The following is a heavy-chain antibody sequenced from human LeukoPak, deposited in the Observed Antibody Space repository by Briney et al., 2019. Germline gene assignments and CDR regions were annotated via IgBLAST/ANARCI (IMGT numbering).Heavy chain of an antibody. CDR3: ARVGDFWSGYHPQDWFDP. Sequence: ASVKVSCKASGYTFTGYYMHWVRQAPGQGLEGMGWINPNSGGTNYAQKFQGRVTMTRDTSISTAYMELSRLRSDDTAVYYCARVGDFWSGYHPQDWFDPWGQGTLVTVSS. V-gene: IGHV1-2*02. CDR2: INPNSGGT. CDR1: GYTFTGYY. D-gene: IGHD3-3*01. J-gene: IGHJ5*02.